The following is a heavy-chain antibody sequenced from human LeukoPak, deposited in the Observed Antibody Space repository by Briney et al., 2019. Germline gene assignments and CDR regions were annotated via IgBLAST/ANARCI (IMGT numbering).Heavy chain of an antibody. CDR2: IYCSGST. CDR3: ARSGGGWFGARDAFDI. CDR1: GGSICSYH. Sequence: PSETLSLTCTVSGGSICSYHWSWIRHPPGKGLEWVGYIYCSGSTNYNPSLKSRVTISVDTSKNQFSLKLSSVTAADTAVYYCARSGGGWFGARDAFDIWGQGTMVTVSS. V-gene: IGHV4-59*01. J-gene: IGHJ3*02. D-gene: IGHD2-15*01.